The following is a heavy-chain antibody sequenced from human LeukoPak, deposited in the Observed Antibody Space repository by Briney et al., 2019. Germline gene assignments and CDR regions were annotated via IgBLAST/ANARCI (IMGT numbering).Heavy chain of an antibody. CDR3: ARHWIETTKTYSYWFDP. CDR1: GDSINNHY. J-gene: IGHJ5*02. V-gene: IGHV4-4*09. CDR2: IYTRGST. D-gene: IGHD1-1*01. Sequence: SETLSLTCTVSGDSINNHYSSWIRQSPGKGLEWIGFIYTRGSTNYNPSLKSRVTMSGDTSKNQVSLTLNSVTAADTAVYYCARHWIETTKTYSYWFDPWGQGTLVTVSS.